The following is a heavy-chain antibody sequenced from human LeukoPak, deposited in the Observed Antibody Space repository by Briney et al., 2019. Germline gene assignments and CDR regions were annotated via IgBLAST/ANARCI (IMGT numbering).Heavy chain of an antibody. D-gene: IGHD1-26*01. CDR3: ARRLGAGGSGVDY. CDR1: GFNFSGSA. V-gene: IGHV3-73*01. CDR2: IRNKANNYAT. Sequence: GGSLRLSCTASGFNFSGSAMHWVRQASGKGLEWIGRIRNKANNYATAYVASVKGRFTISRDDSKNTAYLQMNSLKIEDTAVYYCARRLGAGGSGVDYWGQGTLVTVSS. J-gene: IGHJ4*02.